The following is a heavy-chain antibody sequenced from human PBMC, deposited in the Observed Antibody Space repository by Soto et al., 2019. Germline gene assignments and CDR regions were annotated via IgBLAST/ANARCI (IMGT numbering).Heavy chain of an antibody. CDR1: GYSFATSG. CDR3: ARAGHYYDSSGYAN. D-gene: IGHD3-22*01. V-gene: IGHV1-18*01. J-gene: IGHJ4*02. Sequence: AAVKVSCKASGYSFATSGISWVRQAPGQGLEWMGWISAYNGNTNYEQKLQDRVTMTTDTSTSTAYLELRSLRSDDTAVYYCARAGHYYDSSGYANWGQGTLVTVSS. CDR2: ISAYNGNT.